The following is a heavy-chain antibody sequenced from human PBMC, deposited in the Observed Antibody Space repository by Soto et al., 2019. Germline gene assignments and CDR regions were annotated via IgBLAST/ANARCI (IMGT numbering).Heavy chain of an antibody. Sequence: PGGSLRLSCAASGFTFSSYNMNWVRHAPGKGLEWVSSISSSSSYIYYADSVKGRFTISRDNAKNSLYLQMNNMRGEDTAAYYCAIAGRDGYNYYYFDYWGQGTLVTVSS. CDR1: GFTFSSYN. CDR2: ISSSSSYI. D-gene: IGHD5-12*01. J-gene: IGHJ4*02. CDR3: AIAGRDGYNYYYFDY. V-gene: IGHV3-21*01.